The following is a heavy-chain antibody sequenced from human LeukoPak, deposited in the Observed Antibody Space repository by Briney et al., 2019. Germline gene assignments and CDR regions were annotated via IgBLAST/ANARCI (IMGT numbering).Heavy chain of an antibody. CDR3: AKDLFTVTTVRAYYYYGMDV. J-gene: IGHJ6*02. CDR1: GFTFSSYG. Sequence: GGSLSLSCAASGFTFSSYGMHWVRQAPGKGLEWVAVISYDGSNKYYADSVKGRFTISRDNSKNTLYLQMNSLRAEDTAVYYCAKDLFTVTTVRAYYYYGMDVWGQGTTVTVSS. D-gene: IGHD4-17*01. CDR2: ISYDGSNK. V-gene: IGHV3-30*18.